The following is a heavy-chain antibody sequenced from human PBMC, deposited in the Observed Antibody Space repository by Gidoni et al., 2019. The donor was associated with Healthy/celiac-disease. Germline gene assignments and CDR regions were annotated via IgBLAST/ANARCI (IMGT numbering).Heavy chain of an antibody. CDR1: GITFSSYS. V-gene: IGHV1-69*14. D-gene: IGHD5-18*01. J-gene: IGHJ6*02. Sequence: QVQLVQSGAEVQNPVSSVTVSCTASGITFSSYSISWVRQAPGQGLEWIGGIIPIFGTANDAQKFQGRVTITADKSTSTAYMELSSLRSEDTAVYYCARYGYSRDTAMVNGYYYGMDVWGQGTTVTVSS. CDR2: IIPIFGTA. CDR3: ARYGYSRDTAMVNGYYYGMDV.